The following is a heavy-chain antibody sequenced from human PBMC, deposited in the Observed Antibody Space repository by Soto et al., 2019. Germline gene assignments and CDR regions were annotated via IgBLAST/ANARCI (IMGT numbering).Heavy chain of an antibody. CDR3: ARDRGFPDSFDI. CDR2: INCDGSTI. CDR1: GFTFSNYG. J-gene: IGHJ3*02. V-gene: IGHV3-74*01. Sequence: GGSLRLSCAASGFTFSNYGMHWVRQTPGKGLVWVAHINCDGSTIVYADSVKGRFTISRDNAKSTLFLQMNSLRVEDTAVYYCARDRGFPDSFDIWGQGTMVTV.